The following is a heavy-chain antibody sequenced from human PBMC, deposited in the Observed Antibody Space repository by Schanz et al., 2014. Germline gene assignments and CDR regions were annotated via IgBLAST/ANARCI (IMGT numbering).Heavy chain of an antibody. Sequence: QVQLQQWGAGLLKPSETLSLTCAVYGGSFSGYYWTWIRQPPGKGLEWIGEIHHSGSTNYNPSLKSRATISMDTSKTQFPLKLSSVTAADTAVYYCARGEWSTSQFDYWGHGTLVTVSS. CDR1: GGSFSGYY. CDR3: ARGEWSTSQFDY. CDR2: IHHSGST. V-gene: IGHV4-34*01. J-gene: IGHJ4*01. D-gene: IGHD2-2*01.